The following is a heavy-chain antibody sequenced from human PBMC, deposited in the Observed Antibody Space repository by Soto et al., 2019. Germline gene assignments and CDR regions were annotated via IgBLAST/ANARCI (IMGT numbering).Heavy chain of an antibody. Sequence: QVQLVESGGGVVQPGRSLRLSCAASGFTFSSYGMHWVRQAPGKGLEWVAVIWYDGSNKYYADSVKGRFTISRDNSKNTLYLQMNSLRAEDTAVYYCARDLLFHDSSGYYYAPWGQGTLVTVSS. CDR3: ARDLLFHDSSGYYYAP. CDR2: IWYDGSNK. V-gene: IGHV3-33*01. J-gene: IGHJ5*02. D-gene: IGHD3-22*01. CDR1: GFTFSSYG.